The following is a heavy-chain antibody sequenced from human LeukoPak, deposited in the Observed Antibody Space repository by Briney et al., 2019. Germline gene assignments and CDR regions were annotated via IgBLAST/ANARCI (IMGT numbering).Heavy chain of an antibody. J-gene: IGHJ4*02. V-gene: IGHV4-59*01. CDR1: GGSISSYY. D-gene: IGHD3-22*01. CDR3: ARAESQDSSGYYFSRTPSVYFDY. CDR2: IYYSGSP. Sequence: SETLSLTCTVSGGSISSYYWSWLRQPLGKGLEWIGYIYYSGSPNYNPSLKSRVTISVDTSKNQFSLKLSSVTAADTAVYYCARAESQDSSGYYFSRTPSVYFDYWGQGTLVTVSS.